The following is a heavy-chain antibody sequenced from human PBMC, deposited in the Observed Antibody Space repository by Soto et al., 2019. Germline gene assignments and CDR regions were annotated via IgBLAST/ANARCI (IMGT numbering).Heavy chain of an antibody. J-gene: IGHJ4*02. CDR2: VSGAGITT. CDR1: GFTLSNFA. V-gene: IGHV3-23*04. D-gene: IGHD4-17*01. Sequence: EVQLEESGGDLVKPGGSLRLSCAASGFTLSNFAMSWVRQAPGKGLEWVSVVSGAGITTKYAAAVKGRFTVSRDNSKNTLSLQMGSLRAEDTGIYYCAKGRLRVLDNGNFDYWGQGTLVTVSS. CDR3: AKGRLRVLDNGNFDY.